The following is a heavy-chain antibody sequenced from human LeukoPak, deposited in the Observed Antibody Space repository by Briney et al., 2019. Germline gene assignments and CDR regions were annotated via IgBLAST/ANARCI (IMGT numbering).Heavy chain of an antibody. CDR2: INAGNGNT. V-gene: IGHV1-3*01. CDR3: ARVSSGWYFDY. J-gene: IGHJ4*02. CDR1: GYTLTTFA. Sequence: ASVKVSCTAFGYTLTTFAIHWVRQAPGERLDWMGWINAGNGNTKYSQKFQGRVTITRDTSASTAYMELSSLRSEDTAVYYCARVSSGWYFDYWGQGTLVIVSS. D-gene: IGHD6-19*01.